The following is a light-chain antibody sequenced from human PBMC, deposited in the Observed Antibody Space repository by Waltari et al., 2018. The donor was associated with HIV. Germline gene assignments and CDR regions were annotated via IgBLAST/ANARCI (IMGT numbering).Light chain of an antibody. V-gene: IGLV1-36*01. Sequence: QSVLTQPPSVSGAPRQRVTISCSGISSNIGNNSVTWYQQLPGKAPKLLVYYDDLLPSGVSDRFSGSRSGTSASLAISGLQSEDEADYYCAAWDDSLNGVVFGGGTKLIVL. CDR2: YDD. CDR3: AAWDDSLNGVV. J-gene: IGLJ2*01. CDR1: SSNIGNNS.